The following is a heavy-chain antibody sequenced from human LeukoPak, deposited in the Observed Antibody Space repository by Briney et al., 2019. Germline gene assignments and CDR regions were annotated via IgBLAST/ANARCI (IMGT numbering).Heavy chain of an antibody. CDR2: ISSSSSYI. CDR3: ARAPGRDPTYDY. J-gene: IGHJ4*02. CDR1: GFTFSSYS. Sequence: GGSLRLSCAASGFTFSSYSMNWVRQAPGKGLEWVSSISSSSSYIYYADSVKGRFTISRDNAKNSLYLQMNSLRAEDTAVYYCARAPGRDPTYDYWGQGTLVTVSS. V-gene: IGHV3-21*01. D-gene: IGHD2/OR15-2a*01.